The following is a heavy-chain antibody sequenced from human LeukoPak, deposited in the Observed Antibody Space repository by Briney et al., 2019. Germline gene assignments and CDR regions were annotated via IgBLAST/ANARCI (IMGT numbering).Heavy chain of an antibody. J-gene: IGHJ1*01. V-gene: IGHV3-48*02. CDR2: ISSSSSTI. CDR3: ATNSVVVTAIPAYFQR. CDR1: EFTFTSYE. Sequence: GGSLRLSCAASEFTFTSYELNWVRQAPGKGLEWVSYISSSSSTIYYADSVKGRFTISRDNAKNSLYLQMNSLRDEDTAVYYCATNSVVVTAIPAYFQRWGQGTLVTVSS. D-gene: IGHD2-21*02.